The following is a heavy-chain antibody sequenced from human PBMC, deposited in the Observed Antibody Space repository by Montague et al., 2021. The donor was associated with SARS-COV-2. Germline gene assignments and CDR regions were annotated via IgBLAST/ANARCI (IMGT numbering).Heavy chain of an antibody. CDR1: GFTFSSYA. CDR2: ISYDGSNK. D-gene: IGHD3-10*01. Sequence: SLRLSCAASGFTFSSYAMHWVRQAPGKGLEWVAVISYDGSNKYYADSXXGRFTISRDNSKNTLYLQMNSLRAEDTAVYYCARSRGGCYYSCFDPWGQGTLVTVSS. CDR3: ARSRGGCYYSCFDP. V-gene: IGHV3-30-3*01. J-gene: IGHJ5*01.